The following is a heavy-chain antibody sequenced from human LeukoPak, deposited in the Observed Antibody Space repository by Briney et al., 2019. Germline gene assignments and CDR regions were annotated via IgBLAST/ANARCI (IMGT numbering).Heavy chain of an antibody. D-gene: IGHD6-13*01. Sequence: SGPTLVNPTQTLTLSCTFSGFSLSTTGVGVGWIRQPPGKALEWLTRIYWNDDKRYSPSLKSRLTITKDTSKNQVVLTMTNMDPVDTATYYCAHRPGGSSWYTNWFDPWGQGTLVTVSS. V-gene: IGHV2-5*01. CDR1: GFSLSTTGVG. CDR3: AHRPGGSSWYTNWFDP. J-gene: IGHJ5*02. CDR2: IYWNDDK.